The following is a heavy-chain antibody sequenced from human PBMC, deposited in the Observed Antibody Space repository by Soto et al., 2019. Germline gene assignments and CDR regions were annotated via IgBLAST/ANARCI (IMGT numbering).Heavy chain of an antibody. Sequence: DSVKVSCKASGYTFTSYAMHWVRQAPGQRLEWMGWINAGNGNTKYSQKFQGRVTITRDTSASTAYMELSSLRSEETAVYYCEREKVVFGVKRRGGFDPWGQGKRVSVS. D-gene: IGHD3-3*01. CDR2: INAGNGNT. CDR3: EREKVVFGVKRRGGFDP. V-gene: IGHV1-3*01. J-gene: IGHJ5*02. CDR1: GYTFTSYA.